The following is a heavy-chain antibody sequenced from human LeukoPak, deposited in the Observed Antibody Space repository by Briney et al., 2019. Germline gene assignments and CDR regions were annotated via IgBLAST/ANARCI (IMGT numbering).Heavy chain of an antibody. CDR3: ARDKGQIGGDY. J-gene: IGHJ4*02. D-gene: IGHD2/OR15-2a*01. Sequence: AAVKVSCKASGHTYTSYYMHWGPQAPGQGLEWRGIINPSGGSTSYAQNLRGRVTMTRDTSTSAVYMVLSRMTSEDTAVYCCARDKGQIGGDYWGQGTLVTVSS. V-gene: IGHV1-46*01. CDR1: GHTYTSYY. CDR2: INPSGGST.